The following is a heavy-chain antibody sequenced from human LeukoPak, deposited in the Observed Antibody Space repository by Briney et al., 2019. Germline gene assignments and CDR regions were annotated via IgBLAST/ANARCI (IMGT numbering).Heavy chain of an antibody. CDR3: ARDQYSYDFWSGYSSHAFDI. D-gene: IGHD3-3*01. J-gene: IGHJ3*02. CDR1: GGSFSGYY. Sequence: SETLSLTCAVYGGSFSGYYWSWIRQPPGKGLEWIGEINQSGVTNYNPSLKSRVTISVDSSKNQFSLNLRSVTAADTAVYYCARDQYSYDFWSGYSSHAFDIWGQGTMVTVSS. V-gene: IGHV4-34*01. CDR2: INQSGVT.